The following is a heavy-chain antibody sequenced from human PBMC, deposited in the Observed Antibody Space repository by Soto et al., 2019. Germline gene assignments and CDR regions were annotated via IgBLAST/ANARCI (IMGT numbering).Heavy chain of an antibody. V-gene: IGHV3-15*01. D-gene: IGHD1-26*01. CDR1: GFTFSNAW. CDR3: TRDTEYTGSYSYDFDY. CDR2: FKSKTDGGTT. J-gene: IGHJ4*02. Sequence: GGSLRLSCAASGFTFSNAWMSWVRQAPGKGLEWVGRFKSKTDGGTTDYAAPVKGRFTISRDDSKKTLYLQMNSLKTEDTAAYYCTRDTEYTGSYSYDFDYWGQGT.